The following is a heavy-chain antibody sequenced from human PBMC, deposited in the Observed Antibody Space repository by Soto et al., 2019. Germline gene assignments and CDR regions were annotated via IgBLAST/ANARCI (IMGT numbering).Heavy chain of an antibody. D-gene: IGHD4-4*01. V-gene: IGHV4-30-4*01. CDR1: GGSISSGDYY. CDR2: IYYSGFT. Sequence: QVQLKESGPGLVKPSQTLSLTCTVSGGSISSGDYYWSWLRQPPGKRLEWIGYIYYSGFTYYNPSLNSRLTMSVDTSKNQFSLKLSSVIAADTAVYYCARSDNYVPFDHWGQGTLVTVSS. CDR3: ARSDNYVPFDH. J-gene: IGHJ4*02.